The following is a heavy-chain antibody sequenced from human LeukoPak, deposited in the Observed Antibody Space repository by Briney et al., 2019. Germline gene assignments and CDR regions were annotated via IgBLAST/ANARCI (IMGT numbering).Heavy chain of an antibody. V-gene: IGHV3-23*01. D-gene: IGHD1-26*01. CDR2: SGTSGDT. Sequence: GGSLRLSCAASGLTFSTSPMNWVRLAPGNRLEWVSTSGTSGDTYYADSVKGRFTISRDNSKNTLYLQMNSLRAEDTAVYYCAKEWEYYYGMDVWGQGTTVTVSS. J-gene: IGHJ6*02. CDR3: AKEWEYYYGMDV. CDR1: GLTFSTSP.